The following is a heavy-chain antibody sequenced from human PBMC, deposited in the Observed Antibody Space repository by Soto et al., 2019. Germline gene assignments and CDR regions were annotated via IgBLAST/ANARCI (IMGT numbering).Heavy chain of an antibody. Sequence: ASVKVSCKTSGFTFTNSAVQWVRQARGQSLEWIGRIIVGSGKTKSAQNIQVRLTISREISTSTVYMELSSLNFEDTAVYYCARLVADYVDPWGQGTLVTVSS. V-gene: IGHV1-58*01. CDR2: IIVGSGKT. J-gene: IGHJ5*02. CDR3: ARLVADYVDP. D-gene: IGHD6-19*01. CDR1: GFTFTNSA.